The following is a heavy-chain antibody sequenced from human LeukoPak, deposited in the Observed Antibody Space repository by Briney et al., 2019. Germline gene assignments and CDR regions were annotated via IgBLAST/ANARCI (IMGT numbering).Heavy chain of an antibody. Sequence: PGGSLRLSCAASGFTFSSYGMHWVRQAPGKGLEWVAVISYDGSNKYYADSVKGRFTISRDNSKNTLYLQMNSLRAEDTAVYYGAKTQDYWGQGTLVTVSS. CDR2: ISYDGSNK. CDR1: GFTFSSYG. J-gene: IGHJ4*02. V-gene: IGHV3-30*18. CDR3: AKTQDY.